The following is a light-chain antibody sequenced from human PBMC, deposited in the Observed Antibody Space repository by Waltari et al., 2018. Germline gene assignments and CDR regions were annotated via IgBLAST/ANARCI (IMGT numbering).Light chain of an antibody. J-gene: IGKJ3*01. CDR3: QQYGSSPFT. V-gene: IGKV1-39*01. CDR2: AAS. CDR1: QTIDVY. Sequence: DIQMTQSPSSLSASLGDTVTISCRASQTIDVYLNWYQQQPGKAPNLLIYAASTLLIGVPSRFSGFGSETEFTLTITGLQPEDFATYYCQQYGSSPFTFGPGTKVDIK.